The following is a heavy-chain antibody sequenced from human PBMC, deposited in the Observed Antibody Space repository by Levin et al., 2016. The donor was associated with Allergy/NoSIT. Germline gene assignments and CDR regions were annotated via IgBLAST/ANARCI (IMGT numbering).Heavy chain of an antibody. J-gene: IGHJ3*02. CDR2: IDPSDSYT. CDR3: ARRYCSSTSCYIFEPQLGAFDI. Sequence: GESLKISCKGSGYSFTSYWISWVRQMPGKGLEWMGRIDPSDSYTNYSPSFQGHVTISADKSISTAYLQWSSLKASDTAMYYCARRYCSSTSCYIFEPQLGAFDIWGQGTMVTVSS. CDR1: GYSFTSYW. V-gene: IGHV5-10-1*01. D-gene: IGHD2-2*02.